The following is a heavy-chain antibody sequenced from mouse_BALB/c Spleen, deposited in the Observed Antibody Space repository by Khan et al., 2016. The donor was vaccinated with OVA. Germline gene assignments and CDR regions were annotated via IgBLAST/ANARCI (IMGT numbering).Heavy chain of an antibody. D-gene: IGHD4-1*01. CDR2: ISSDGDYT. V-gene: IGHV5-6*01. Sequence: EVELVESGGDLVKSGGSLKLSCAASGFTFSPYNMSWVRQTPDKRLEWVATISSDGDYTYYPDSVKGRFNISRDNAKNTLYLQMSTLKSEDTAMYYCATHLTGSFAYWGQGTLVTVSA. CDR1: GFTFSPYN. J-gene: IGHJ3*01. CDR3: ATHLTGSFAY.